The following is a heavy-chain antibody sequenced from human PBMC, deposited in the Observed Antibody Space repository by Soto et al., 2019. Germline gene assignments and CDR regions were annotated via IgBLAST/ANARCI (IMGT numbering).Heavy chain of an antibody. D-gene: IGHD5-18*01. CDR2: VYYSGNT. CDR3: AREVDTDVVGLGLYDAFDI. V-gene: IGHV4-59*01. J-gene: IGHJ3*02. Sequence: ETLSLTCTISGGSISNYYWTWIRKTPGKGLEWIGYVYYSGNTNYNPSLKSRVSISVDMSKNQFSLELSSVTAADTAMYYCAREVDTDVVGLGLYDAFDIRGPGTKVTVSS. CDR1: GGSISNYY.